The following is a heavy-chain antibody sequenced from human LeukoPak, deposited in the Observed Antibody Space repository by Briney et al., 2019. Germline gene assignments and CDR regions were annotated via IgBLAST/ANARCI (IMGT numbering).Heavy chain of an antibody. CDR1: GLIFSNYA. Sequence: GGSLRLSCAASGLIFSNYAMNWVRQAPGKGLEWVAVISYDGSNKYYADSVKGRFTISRDNSKNTLYLQMNSLRAEDTAVYYCAKDVVRFGELFGMDVWGQGTTVTVSS. V-gene: IGHV3-30*18. CDR2: ISYDGSNK. J-gene: IGHJ6*02. D-gene: IGHD3-10*01. CDR3: AKDVVRFGELFGMDV.